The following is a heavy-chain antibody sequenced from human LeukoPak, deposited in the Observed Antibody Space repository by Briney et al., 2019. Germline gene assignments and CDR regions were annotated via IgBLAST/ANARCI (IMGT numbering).Heavy chain of an antibody. V-gene: IGHV4-59*12. J-gene: IGHJ4*02. D-gene: IGHD4-17*01. CDR1: GVSITTYY. Sequence: SETLSLTCTVSGVSITTYYWSWIRQPPGKGLEWIGYIYHSGSTYYNPSLKSRVTISVDTSKNQFSLKLSSVTAADTAVYYCASHDYGDSNFDYWGQGTLVTVSS. CDR3: ASHDYGDSNFDY. CDR2: IYHSGST.